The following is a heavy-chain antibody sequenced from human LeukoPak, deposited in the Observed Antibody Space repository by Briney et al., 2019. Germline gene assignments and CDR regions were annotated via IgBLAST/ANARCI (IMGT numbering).Heavy chain of an antibody. CDR1: GFTFSAYW. CDR2: INTDGGSI. Sequence: GGSLRLSCAASGFTFSAYWMHWVRQAPGKRLVWVSRINTDGGSIRYADSVKGRFAISRDNAKNTVHLQMNSLRAEDTAVYYCAREGEYYYYYGKDVWGQGTTVTVSS. J-gene: IGHJ6*02. V-gene: IGHV3-74*01. CDR3: AREGEYYYYYGKDV. D-gene: IGHD1-26*01.